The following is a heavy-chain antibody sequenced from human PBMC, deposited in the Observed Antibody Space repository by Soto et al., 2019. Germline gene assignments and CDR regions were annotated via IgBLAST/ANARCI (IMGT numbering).Heavy chain of an antibody. Sequence: PSETLSLTCTVSGASIISSSYYWGWIRQPPGKGLEWIGSINYSGSTYYNPSLKSRVTISAYTSKNQFSLKLRSVTAADTAVYYCARERLAVAGKGGWFDPWGQETLVTVSS. CDR3: ARERLAVAGKGGWFDP. V-gene: IGHV4-39*02. CDR1: GASIISSSYY. J-gene: IGHJ5*02. CDR2: INYSGST. D-gene: IGHD6-19*01.